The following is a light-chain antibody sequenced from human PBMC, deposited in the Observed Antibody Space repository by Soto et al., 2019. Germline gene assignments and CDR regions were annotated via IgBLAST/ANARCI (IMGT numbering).Light chain of an antibody. V-gene: IGKV1-27*01. CDR1: QGINNY. J-gene: IGKJ1*01. CDR3: QRYNSAPWT. CDR2: AAS. Sequence: DIQMTQSPSSLSASVGDRVTITCQASQGINNYLAWYQQKPGKVPKLLIYAASTLQSGVPSRFSGSGSGTDFTLTISSRQPEDGATYYCQRYNSAPWTFGQGTKVEIK.